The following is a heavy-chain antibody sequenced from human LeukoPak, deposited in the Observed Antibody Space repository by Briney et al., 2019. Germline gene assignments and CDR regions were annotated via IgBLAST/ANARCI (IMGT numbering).Heavy chain of an antibody. Sequence: ASVTVSCKASGYTFINNDINWVRQAPGQGLEWMAWIDPKNGNRGYAQNFQGRVTMTTDISINTAYLELSSLRSEDTAVYYCARSHTQKEFCGDDRCYPTVWWFDPWGQGTLVTVSS. CDR2: IDPKNGNR. CDR1: GYTFINND. D-gene: IGHD2-21*01. V-gene: IGHV1-8*01. CDR3: ARSHTQKEFCGDDRCYPTVWWFDP. J-gene: IGHJ5*02.